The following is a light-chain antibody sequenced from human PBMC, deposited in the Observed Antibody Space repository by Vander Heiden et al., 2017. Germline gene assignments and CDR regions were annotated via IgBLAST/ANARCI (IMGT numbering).Light chain of an antibody. J-gene: IGLJ2*01. CDR1: SRDVGGYNY. CDR2: DVS. CDR3: CSYAGSYTFVV. Sequence: QSALTQPRPVSGSPGQSVTLSCPGTSRDVGGYNYVSWYQQHPGTAPKLMIYDVSKRPSGVPDRFSGSKSGNPASLTISGLQAEDEADYYCCSYAGSYTFVVFGGGTKLTVL. V-gene: IGLV2-11*01.